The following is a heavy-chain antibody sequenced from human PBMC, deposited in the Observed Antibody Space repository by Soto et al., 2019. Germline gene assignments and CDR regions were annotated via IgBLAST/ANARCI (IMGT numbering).Heavy chain of an antibody. D-gene: IGHD2-15*01. J-gene: IGHJ6*02. V-gene: IGHV4-30-4*01. Sequence: QVQLQESGPGLVKPSQTLSLTCTVSGGSISSGDYYWSWIRQPPGKGLEWIGYIYYSGSTYYNPSLKSRVTISVDTSKNQFSLKLSSVTAADTAVYYCARGRGDCSGGSCYYYYYGMDVWGQGTTVTVSS. CDR1: GGSISSGDYY. CDR3: ARGRGDCSGGSCYYYYYGMDV. CDR2: IYYSGST.